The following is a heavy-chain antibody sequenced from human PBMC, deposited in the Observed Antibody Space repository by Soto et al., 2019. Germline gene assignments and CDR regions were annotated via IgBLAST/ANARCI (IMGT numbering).Heavy chain of an antibody. V-gene: IGHV3-48*02. CDR2: ISSSSSTI. J-gene: IGHJ4*02. CDR1: GFTFSSYS. Sequence: EVQLVESGGGLVQPGGSLRLSCAASGFTFSSYSMNWVRQAPGKGLEWVSYISSSSSTIYYADSVKGRFTISRDNAKNSLYLQMNSLRDEDTAVYYCASSPNYYGSGARPGWGQGTLVTVSS. D-gene: IGHD3-10*01. CDR3: ASSPNYYGSGARPG.